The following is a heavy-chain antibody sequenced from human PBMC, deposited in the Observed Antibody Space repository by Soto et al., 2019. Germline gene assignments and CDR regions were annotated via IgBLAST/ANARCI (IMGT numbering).Heavy chain of an antibody. CDR2: INAGNGNT. V-gene: IGHV1-3*01. J-gene: IGHJ4*02. CDR1: GYTFSNYG. D-gene: IGHD2-2*01. Sequence: EASVKVSCKASGYTFSNYGIHWVRQAPGHRREWMGLINAGNGNTKYSQKFQGRVTLTRDTSASTAYMELSSLRSEDTAVYYCASCPQNCITTSPCCLYFDYWGQGTLVTVSS. CDR3: ASCPQNCITTSPCCLYFDY.